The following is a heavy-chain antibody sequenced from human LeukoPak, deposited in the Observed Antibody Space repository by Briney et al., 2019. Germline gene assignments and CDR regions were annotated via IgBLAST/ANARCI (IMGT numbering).Heavy chain of an antibody. Sequence: PSETLSLTCTVSGGSFSSYYWSWIRQPAGKGLEWIGRIYTSGGTNSNPSLKSRVTMSVDTSKSQFSLKLISVTAADTAVYYCARLNGDYAFDYWGQGTLVTVSS. CDR2: IYTSGGT. V-gene: IGHV4-4*07. CDR3: ARLNGDYAFDY. D-gene: IGHD4-17*01. J-gene: IGHJ4*02. CDR1: GGSFSSYY.